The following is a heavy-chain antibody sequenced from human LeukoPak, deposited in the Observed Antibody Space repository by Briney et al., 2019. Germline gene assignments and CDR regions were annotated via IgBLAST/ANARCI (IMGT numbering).Heavy chain of an antibody. V-gene: IGHV3-48*01. CDR3: GRDGGESYLREAWFDP. CDR2: ISSSSSTI. Sequence: GGSLRLSCAASGFTFSSYSMNWVRQAPGKGLEWVSYISSSSSTIYYADSVKGRFTISRDNAKNSLYLQMNSLRAEDTAVYYCGRDGGESYLREAWFDPRGQGTLVTVSS. CDR1: GFTFSSYS. J-gene: IGHJ5*02. D-gene: IGHD1-26*01.